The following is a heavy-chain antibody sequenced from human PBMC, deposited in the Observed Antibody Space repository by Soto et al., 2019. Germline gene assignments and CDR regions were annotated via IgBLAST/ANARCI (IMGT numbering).Heavy chain of an antibody. D-gene: IGHD2-15*01. CDR2: IIPIFGTA. CDR1: GGTFSSYA. Sequence: SVKVSCKASGGTFSSYAISWVRQAPGQGLEWMGGIIPIFGTANYAQKFQGRVTITADESTSTAYMELSSLRSEDTAVYYCAKDRLYCNGDSCHLDYWGRGTLVTVSS. V-gene: IGHV1-69*13. J-gene: IGHJ4*02. CDR3: AKDRLYCNGDSCHLDY.